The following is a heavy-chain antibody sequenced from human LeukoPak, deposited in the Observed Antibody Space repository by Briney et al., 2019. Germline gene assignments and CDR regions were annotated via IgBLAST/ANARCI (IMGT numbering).Heavy chain of an antibody. J-gene: IGHJ4*02. CDR3: ALGYSSGGGWY. V-gene: IGHV4-59*08. D-gene: IGHD6-19*01. CDR2: IYYSGST. CDR1: GGSISSYY. Sequence: SETLYLTCTVSGGSISSYYWSWIRQPPGKGLEWIAYIYYSGSTNYNPSLKSRVTISVDTSKNQFSLMLSSVTAADTAVYYCALGYSSGGGWYWGQGTLVTVSS.